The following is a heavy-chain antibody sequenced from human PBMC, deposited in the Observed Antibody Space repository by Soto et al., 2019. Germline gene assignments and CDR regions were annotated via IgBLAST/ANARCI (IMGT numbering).Heavy chain of an antibody. Sequence: QVQLVESGGGVVQPGRSLRLSCAASGFTFSSYAMHWVRQAPGKGLEWVAVISYDGSNKYYADSVKGRFTISRDNSKNTLYLQMISLRAEDTAVYYCARAAQWLVGGFDYWGQGTLVTVSS. CDR2: ISYDGSNK. CDR1: GFTFSSYA. CDR3: ARAAQWLVGGFDY. V-gene: IGHV3-30-3*01. D-gene: IGHD6-19*01. J-gene: IGHJ4*02.